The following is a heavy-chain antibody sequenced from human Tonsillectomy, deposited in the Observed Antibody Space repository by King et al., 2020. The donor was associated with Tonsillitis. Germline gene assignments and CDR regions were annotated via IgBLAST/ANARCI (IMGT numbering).Heavy chain of an antibody. D-gene: IGHD1-1*01. CDR2: IYYTGST. CDR1: GGSIRSYY. CDR3: ARHNNHQLARGGYYYYMDV. V-gene: IGHV4-59*08. Sequence: QLQESGPGLVKPSETLSLTCTVSGGSIRSYYWSWIRQPPGKGLEWIGYIYYTGSTGYNPSLNSRVTISLDTSKNQFSLKLSSVTAAAMAVYYCARHNNHQLARGGYYYYMDVWGKGTTVTVSS. J-gene: IGHJ6*03.